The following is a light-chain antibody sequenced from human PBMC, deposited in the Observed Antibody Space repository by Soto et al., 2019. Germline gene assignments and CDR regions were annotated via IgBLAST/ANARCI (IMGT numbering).Light chain of an antibody. CDR1: QTLRRTY. J-gene: IGKJ2*01. V-gene: IGKV3-20*01. Sequence: EVVLMQSPGTLSFSPGERATLSCRASQTLRRTYIAWYQQKPGQAPRVLIYGASKRATGIPDRFSGSGSGTDFSLTISRLEPEDFAVYYCHQYDNAPQTYGQGTKVDI. CDR2: GAS. CDR3: HQYDNAPQT.